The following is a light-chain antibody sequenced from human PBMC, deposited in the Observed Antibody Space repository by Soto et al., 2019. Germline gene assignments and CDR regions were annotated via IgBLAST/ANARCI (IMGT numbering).Light chain of an antibody. CDR2: AAS. CDR1: QAIGNY. J-gene: IGKJ1*01. V-gene: IGKV1-27*01. Sequence: DIQVTQFPSSLSASVGDRITITCRASQAIGNYLAWYQQKPGKVPKLLIYAASTLQSGVPSRFSGSRSGTDFTLTVSSLQPEDVATYYCQQYENYWTFGQGTRVEIK. CDR3: QQYENYWT.